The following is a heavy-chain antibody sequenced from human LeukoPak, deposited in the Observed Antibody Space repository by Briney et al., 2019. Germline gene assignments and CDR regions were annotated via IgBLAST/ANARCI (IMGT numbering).Heavy chain of an antibody. Sequence: QPGGSLRLSCAASGFTFSSYAMSWVRQAPGKGLEWVSAISGSGGSTYYADSVKGRFTISRDNSKNTLYLQMNSLRAEDTAVYYCAKGSLCPSTSCYLYYYGMDVWGQGTTVTVSS. CDR1: GFTFSSYA. V-gene: IGHV3-23*01. J-gene: IGHJ6*02. CDR3: AKGSLCPSTSCYLYYYGMDV. CDR2: ISGSGGST. D-gene: IGHD2-2*01.